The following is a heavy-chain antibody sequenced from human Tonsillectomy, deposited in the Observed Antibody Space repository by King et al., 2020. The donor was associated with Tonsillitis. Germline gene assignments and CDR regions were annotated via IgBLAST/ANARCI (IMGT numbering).Heavy chain of an antibody. J-gene: IGHJ4*02. CDR3: ARELYYYDSSGYPDY. CDR1: GYTFTSYG. V-gene: IGHV1-18*01. Sequence: VQLVESGAEVKKPGASVKVSCKASGYTFTSYGICWVRQAPGQGLEWMGWVSAYNANTNYAQRLQGRVTMTTDTSTATVYMELRSLRSDDTAVYYCARELYYYDSSGYPDYWGQETLVTVSS. D-gene: IGHD3-22*01. CDR2: VSAYNANT.